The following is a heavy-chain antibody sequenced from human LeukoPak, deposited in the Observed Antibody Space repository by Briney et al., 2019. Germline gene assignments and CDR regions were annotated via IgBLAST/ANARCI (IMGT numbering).Heavy chain of an antibody. CDR1: GGSFGSYG. CDR2: IIPILGVS. D-gene: IGHD3-16*02. V-gene: IGHV1-69*04. Sequence: SVSFSFKATGGSFGSYGISWVRRTPGQGFKWQGRIIPILGVSSFAQKCQGRVTITADKSQNTAHMKLSRLESGDTAVYYCTRERVYPPDPSSYHRDAFDVWGQGTVVIVSS. J-gene: IGHJ3*01. CDR3: TRERVYPPDPSSYHRDAFDV.